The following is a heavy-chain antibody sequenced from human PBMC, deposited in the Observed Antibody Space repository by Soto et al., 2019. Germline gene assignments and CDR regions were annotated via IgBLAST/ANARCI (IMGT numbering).Heavy chain of an antibody. CDR2: IHPGNSDT. D-gene: IGHD3-22*01. CDR3: ARDRGPSSGYYPYWFDP. Sequence: GESLKISCKAPGYNFTNYWIGWVRQMPGKGLEWMVIIHPGNSDTRYSPSFQARVTITADESTSTAYMELSSLRSEDTAVYYCARDRGPSSGYYPYWFDPWGQGTLVTVSS. J-gene: IGHJ5*02. V-gene: IGHV5-51*01. CDR1: GYNFTNYW.